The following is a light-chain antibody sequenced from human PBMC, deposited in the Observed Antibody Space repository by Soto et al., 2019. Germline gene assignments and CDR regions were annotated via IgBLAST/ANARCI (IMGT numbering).Light chain of an antibody. J-gene: IGLJ2*01. Sequence: QSALTQPASVSGSPGQSITISCTGTSNDIGGYNLVSWYQQHPGKAPRLIIYEGSKRPSGVSDRFSGSTSGNTASLTISGLQAEDEAHYSCCSFAGGATVVFGGGTKLTVL. CDR2: EGS. CDR1: SNDIGGYNL. CDR3: CSFAGGATVV. V-gene: IGLV2-23*03.